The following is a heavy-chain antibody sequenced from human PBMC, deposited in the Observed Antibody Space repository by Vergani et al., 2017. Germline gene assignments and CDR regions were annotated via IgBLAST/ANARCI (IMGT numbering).Heavy chain of an antibody. CDR2: ISGSGGST. CDR1: GFTFSSYA. J-gene: IGHJ2*01. Sequence: EVQLLESGGGLVQPGGSLRLSCAASGFTFSSYAMSWVRQAPGKGLEWVSAISGSGGSTYYADSVKGRFTISRDNSKNTLYLQMNNLRHEDTALYFCVKDNDYDADGPFDLWGRGTLVTVSS. CDR3: VKDNDYDADGPFDL. V-gene: IGHV3-23*01. D-gene: IGHD3-16*01.